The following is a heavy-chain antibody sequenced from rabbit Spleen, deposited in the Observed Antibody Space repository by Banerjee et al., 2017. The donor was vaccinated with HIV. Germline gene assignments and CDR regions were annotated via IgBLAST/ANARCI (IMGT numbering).Heavy chain of an antibody. CDR3: ARDLAGVIGWNFNL. CDR2: IAGSSSGFT. V-gene: IGHV1S40*01. CDR1: GVSFSGDSY. J-gene: IGHJ4*01. Sequence: QSLEESGGDLVKPGASLTLTCIASGVSFSGDSYMCWVRQAPGKGLEWISCIAGSSSGFTYSATWAKGRFTCSKTSSTTVTLQMTSLTVADTATYFCARDLAGVIGWNFNLWGPGTLVTVS. D-gene: IGHD4-1*01.